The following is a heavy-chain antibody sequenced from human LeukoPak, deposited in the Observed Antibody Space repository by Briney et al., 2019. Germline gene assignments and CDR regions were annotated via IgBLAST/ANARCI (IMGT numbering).Heavy chain of an antibody. V-gene: IGHV4-34*01. D-gene: IGHD3-22*01. Sequence: SETLSLTCAVYGGSFSGYYWSLIRQPPGKGLEWIGEINHSGSTNYNPSLKSRVTISVDTSKNQFSLKLSSVTAADTAVYYCARGEFVVSNGMDVWGQGTTVTVSS. J-gene: IGHJ6*02. CDR2: INHSGST. CDR3: ARGEFVVSNGMDV. CDR1: GGSFSGYY.